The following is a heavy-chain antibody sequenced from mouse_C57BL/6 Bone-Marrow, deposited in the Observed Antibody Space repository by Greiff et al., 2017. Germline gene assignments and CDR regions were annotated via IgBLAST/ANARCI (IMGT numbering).Heavy chain of an antibody. J-gene: IGHJ2*01. V-gene: IGHV5-4*01. CDR1: GFTFSSYA. D-gene: IGHD3-2*02. CDR2: ISDGGSYT. Sequence: EVQLVESGGGLVKPGGSLKLSCAASGFTFSSYAMSWVRQTPEKRLEWVATISDGGSYTYYPDNVKGRFTISRDNAKNHQYLQMSHLKSEDTAMYYCAGDRGQLRLNYFDYWGQGTTLTVSS. CDR3: AGDRGQLRLNYFDY.